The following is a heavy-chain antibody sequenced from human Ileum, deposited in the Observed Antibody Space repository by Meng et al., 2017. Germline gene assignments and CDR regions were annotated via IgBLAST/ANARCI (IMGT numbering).Heavy chain of an antibody. D-gene: IGHD3-22*01. V-gene: IGHV4-59*08. CDR2: IYYRGGA. CDR3: ARLLDSSDWGWFDP. J-gene: IGHJ5*02. Sequence: VQLQESGPGLVKPSATLALTCRVSGSSISSHYWTWIRLPPGKGLEYIGYIYYRGGASYNPSRRSRVTMSVDTSKKQFSLNLSSVTAADTAVYYCARLLDSSDWGWFDPWGQGTLVTVSS. CDR1: GSSISSHY.